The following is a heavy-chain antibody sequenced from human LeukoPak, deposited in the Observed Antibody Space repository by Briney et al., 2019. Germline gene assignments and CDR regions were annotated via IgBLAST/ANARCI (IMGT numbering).Heavy chain of an antibody. CDR2: IYPGDSDT. J-gene: IGHJ3*02. CDR3: ARDFIFWRAFEI. CDR1: GYSFTSYL. D-gene: IGHD3-3*01. V-gene: IGHV5-51*01. Sequence: GESLKISCTGSGYSFTSYLIGGVRQPRRKGLEWMGIIYPGDSDTRYSPSFQGQVTTSADTSISTAYLQCSSLKAPDTATYYCARDFIFWRAFEIWGQGKMVTVSS.